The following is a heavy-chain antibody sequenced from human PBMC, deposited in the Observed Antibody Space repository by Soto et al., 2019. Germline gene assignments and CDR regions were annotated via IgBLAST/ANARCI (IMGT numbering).Heavy chain of an antibody. CDR2: IYPGDSDT. J-gene: IGHJ6*02. Sequence: PGESLKISCKGSGYSFTSYWIGWVRQMPGKGLEWMGIIYPGDSDTRYSPSFQGQVTISADKSISTAYLQWSSLKASDTAMYYWARQWGYCSGGSCYSDFWYYYGMDVWGQGTTVTVS. CDR1: GYSFTSYW. V-gene: IGHV5-51*01. D-gene: IGHD2-15*01. CDR3: ARQWGYCSGGSCYSDFWYYYGMDV.